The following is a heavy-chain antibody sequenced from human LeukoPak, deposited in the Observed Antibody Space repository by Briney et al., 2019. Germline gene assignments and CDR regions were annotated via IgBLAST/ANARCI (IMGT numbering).Heavy chain of an antibody. Sequence: GGSLRLSCAASGVTLSPYGMHWVRQAPGKGLEWVAVISYEGGTQHYADSVKGRFIISRDNPRNTLYLQMNILRTEDTAVYYCARDCGTSGCDFWGQGTLVTVSS. CDR2: ISYEGGTQ. CDR1: GVTLSPYG. D-gene: IGHD5-12*01. J-gene: IGHJ4*02. V-gene: IGHV3-30*03. CDR3: ARDCGTSGCDF.